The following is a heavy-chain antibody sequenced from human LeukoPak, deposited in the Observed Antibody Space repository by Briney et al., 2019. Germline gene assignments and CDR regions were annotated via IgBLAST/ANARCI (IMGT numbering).Heavy chain of an antibody. D-gene: IGHD3-3*02. V-gene: IGHV4-59*08. CDR3: ARTSIFGVVWFDP. CDR2: IYYSGST. Sequence: SESLSLTCTVSGGSVSNYYWSWIRQPPGKGLEWIGYIYYSGSTNYNPSLKSRLTNSVDTSKNHFSLKLSSVTAADTAVYYCARTSIFGVVWFDPWGQGTLVTVSS. CDR1: GGSVSNYY. J-gene: IGHJ5*02.